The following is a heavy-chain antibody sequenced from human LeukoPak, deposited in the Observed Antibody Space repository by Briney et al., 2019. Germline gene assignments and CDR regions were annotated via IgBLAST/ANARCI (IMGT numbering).Heavy chain of an antibody. V-gene: IGHV1-8*03. CDR3: ARGGPRDYYEDY. Sequence: ASVKVSCKASGYTFTGYDINRVRQATGQGLEWMGWMNPNSGNTGYAQKFQGRVTITRNTSISTAYMELSSLRSEDTAVYYCARGGPRDYYEDYWGQGTLVTVSS. CDR1: GYTFTGYD. CDR2: MNPNSGNT. D-gene: IGHD3-22*01. J-gene: IGHJ4*02.